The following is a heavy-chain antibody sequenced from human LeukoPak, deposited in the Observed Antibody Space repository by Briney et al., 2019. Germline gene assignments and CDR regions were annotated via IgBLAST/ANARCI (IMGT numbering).Heavy chain of an antibody. J-gene: IGHJ3*02. CDR1: GGSISSSSYY. Sequence: MTSETLSLTCSVSGGSISSSSYYWGWIRQPPGKGLEWIGSIYRSGNTYYNPSLKSRVTISVDTSKNQFSLKLSSVTAADTAVYFCARSHHDSSSFSPFDIWGQGTMVTVSS. CDR3: ARSHHDSSSFSPFDI. CDR2: IYRSGNT. D-gene: IGHD3-22*01. V-gene: IGHV4-39*07.